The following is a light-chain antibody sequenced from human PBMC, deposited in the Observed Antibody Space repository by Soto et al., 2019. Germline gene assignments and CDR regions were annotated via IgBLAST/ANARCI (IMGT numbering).Light chain of an antibody. CDR1: QSISSY. Sequence: DIQMTQSPSSLSASVGDRVTITCRASQSISSYLNWYQQKPGKAPKLLIYAASSLQSGVPSRFSGSGSGTYFTLTISSLQPADFATYYGPQSYSTPQTFGQGTKVEIK. J-gene: IGKJ1*01. CDR3: PQSYSTPQT. V-gene: IGKV1-39*01. CDR2: AAS.